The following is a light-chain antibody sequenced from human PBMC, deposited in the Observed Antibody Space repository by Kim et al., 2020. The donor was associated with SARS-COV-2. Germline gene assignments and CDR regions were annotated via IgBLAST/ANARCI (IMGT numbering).Light chain of an antibody. Sequence: GQTATLSCSGSSSKYKRRNVNSYQQLQGPAPKLLLYTNVQRPPGVPVRFSGSKSGTAASLAINGSQSEDEGEYYCSTWEDSLDGPVFGGGTQLTVL. CDR1: SSKYKRRN. CDR3: STWEDSLDGPV. CDR2: TNV. V-gene: IGLV1-44*01. J-gene: IGLJ3*02.